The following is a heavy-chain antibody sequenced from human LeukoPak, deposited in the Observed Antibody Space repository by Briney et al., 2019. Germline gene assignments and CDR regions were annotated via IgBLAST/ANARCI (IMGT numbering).Heavy chain of an antibody. CDR2: ISAYNGNT. CDR1: GYTFTSYG. J-gene: IGHJ6*02. D-gene: IGHD3-10*01. CDR3: ARDYGSGSYSVYGMDV. Sequence: ASVKVSCKASGYTFTSYGISWVRQAPGQGLEWMGWISAYNGNTNYAQKLQGRVTMTTDTSTSTAYMELRSLRSDDTAVYYCARDYGSGSYSVYGMDVWSQGTTVTVSS. V-gene: IGHV1-18*01.